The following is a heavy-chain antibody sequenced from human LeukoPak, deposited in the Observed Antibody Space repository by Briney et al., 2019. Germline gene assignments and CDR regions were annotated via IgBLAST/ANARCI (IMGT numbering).Heavy chain of an antibody. V-gene: IGHV3-15*01. Sequence: PGGSLRLSCAASGSTFSNAWMSWVRQAPGKGLEWVGRIKSKTDGGTTDYAAPVKGRFTISRDDSKNTLYLQMNSLKTEDTAVYYCTTVVVLMVYAIDYWGQGTLVTVSS. CDR3: TTVVVLMVYAIDY. CDR1: GSTFSNAW. J-gene: IGHJ4*02. D-gene: IGHD2-8*01. CDR2: IKSKTDGGTT.